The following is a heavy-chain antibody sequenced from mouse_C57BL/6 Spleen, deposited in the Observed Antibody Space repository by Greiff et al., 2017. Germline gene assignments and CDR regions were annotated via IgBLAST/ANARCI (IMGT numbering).Heavy chain of an antibody. CDR2: IDPGNGDT. J-gene: IGHJ4*01. Sequence: VQLQQSGAELVRPGASVKLSCTASGFNIKDDYMHWVKQRPEQGLEWIGWIDPGNGDTEYASKFQGKATITADTSSNTAYLQLSSLTSEDTAVYYCTTSYGNYGGYYAMDYWGQGTSVTVSA. D-gene: IGHD2-1*01. CDR3: TTSYGNYGGYYAMDY. CDR1: GFNIKDDY. V-gene: IGHV14-4*01.